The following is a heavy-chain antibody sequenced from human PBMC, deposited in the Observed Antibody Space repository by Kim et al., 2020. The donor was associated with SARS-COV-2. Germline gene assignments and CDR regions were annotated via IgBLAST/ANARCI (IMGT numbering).Heavy chain of an antibody. V-gene: IGHV4-39*01. J-gene: IGHJ4*02. Sequence: SETLSLTCTVSGGSISSSSYYWGWIRQPPGKGLEWIGSIYYSGSTYYNPSLKSRVTISVDTSKNQFSLKLSSVTAADTAVYYCARRSDYIWGSYRYIFDYWGQGTLVTVSS. CDR2: IYYSGST. CDR3: ARRSDYIWGSYRYIFDY. D-gene: IGHD3-16*02. CDR1: GGSISSSSYY.